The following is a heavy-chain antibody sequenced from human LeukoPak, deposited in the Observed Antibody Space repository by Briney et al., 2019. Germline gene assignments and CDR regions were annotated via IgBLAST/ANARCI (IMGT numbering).Heavy chain of an antibody. Sequence: SEALSLTCTVSGYSISSGYYWGWIRQPPGKGLEWIGSIYHSGSTYYNPSLKSRVTISVDTSKNQFSLKLSSVTAADTAVYYCARTRVDTAMTHDAFDIWGQGTMVTVSS. J-gene: IGHJ3*02. CDR2: IYHSGST. D-gene: IGHD5-18*01. CDR3: ARTRVDTAMTHDAFDI. V-gene: IGHV4-38-2*02. CDR1: GYSISSGYY.